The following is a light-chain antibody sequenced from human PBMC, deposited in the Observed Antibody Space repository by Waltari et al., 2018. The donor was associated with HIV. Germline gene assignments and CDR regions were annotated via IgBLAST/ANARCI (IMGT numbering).Light chain of an antibody. Sequence: QSVLTQPPSVSGAPGQRVTISCTGSSSNIGAGSDVHWYQQLPGTAPKLRICGNGKRPSGSPYLFSGSKSGTSASLAISGLQPDDETDYYCQSYDRSLSNWVFGGGTKLTVL. CDR3: QSYDRSLSNWV. V-gene: IGLV1-40*01. CDR2: GNG. J-gene: IGLJ3*02. CDR1: SSNIGAGSD.